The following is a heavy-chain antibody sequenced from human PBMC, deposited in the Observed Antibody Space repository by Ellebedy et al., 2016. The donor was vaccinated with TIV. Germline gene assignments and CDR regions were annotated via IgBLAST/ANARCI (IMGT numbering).Heavy chain of an antibody. J-gene: IGHJ4*02. Sequence: MPSETLSLTCAVYGGSFSGYYWSWIRQPPGKGLEWIGEINHSGSTNYNPSLKSRVTISVDTSKTQFSLKLSSVTAADTAVYYCARQARKRQGGYWGQGTLVTVSS. CDR2: INHSGST. V-gene: IGHV4-34*01. CDR3: ARQARKRQGGY. D-gene: IGHD6-25*01. CDR1: GGSFSGYY.